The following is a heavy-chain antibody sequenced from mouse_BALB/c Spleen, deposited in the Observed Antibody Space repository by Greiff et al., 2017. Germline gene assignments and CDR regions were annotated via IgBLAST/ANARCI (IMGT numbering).Heavy chain of an antibody. CDR3: AREDFLTTVENFDY. CDR2: ISSGSSTI. CDR1: GFTFSSFG. D-gene: IGHD1-1*01. J-gene: IGHJ2*01. Sequence: EVKVVESGGGLVQPGGSRKLSCAASGFTFSSFGMHWVRQAPEKGLEWVAYISSGSSTIYYADTVKGRFTISRDNPKNTLFLQMTSLRSEDTAMYYCAREDFLTTVENFDYWGQGTTLTVSS. V-gene: IGHV5-17*02.